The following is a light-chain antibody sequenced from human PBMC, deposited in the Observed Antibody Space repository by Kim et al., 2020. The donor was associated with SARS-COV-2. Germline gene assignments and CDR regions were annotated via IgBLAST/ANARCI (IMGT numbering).Light chain of an antibody. Sequence: EVVLTQSPGTLSLSAGERATLSCRASQSLSTSFLAWYQQKPGHAPRLLIYGASSRATGIPDRFSGSASGTDFTLTISRLEPEDFAVYYWQQYAGSPYNFGQGTKLEI. J-gene: IGKJ2*01. CDR2: GAS. CDR3: QQYAGSPYN. V-gene: IGKV3-20*01. CDR1: QSLSTSF.